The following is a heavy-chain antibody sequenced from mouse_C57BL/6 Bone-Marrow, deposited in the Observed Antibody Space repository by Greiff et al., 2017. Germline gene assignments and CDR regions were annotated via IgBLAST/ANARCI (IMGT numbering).Heavy chain of an antibody. J-gene: IGHJ4*01. CDR2: IYPGDGDT. V-gene: IGHV1-82*01. Sequence: LVESGPELVKPGASVKISCKASGYAFSSSWMNWVKQRPGKGLEWIGRIYPGDGDTNYTGKFKGKATLTEDKSSSTAYMQLSSLTSEDSAVYFCAGSGDYGSSYDYYAMDYWGQGTSVTVSS. CDR1: GYAFSSSW. D-gene: IGHD1-1*01. CDR3: AGSGDYGSSYDYYAMDY.